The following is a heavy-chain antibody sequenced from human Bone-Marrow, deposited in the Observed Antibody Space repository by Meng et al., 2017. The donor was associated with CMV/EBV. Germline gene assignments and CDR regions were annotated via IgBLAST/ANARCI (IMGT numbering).Heavy chain of an antibody. J-gene: IGHJ6*02. Sequence: GESLKISCAASGFTFSSYAMSWVRQAPGKGLEWVSAISGSGGSTYYADSVKGRFTISRGNSKNTLYLQMNSLRAEDTAVYYCAKALSDRPGRIGLVVTLSSYYYYGMDVWGQGTTVTVSS. D-gene: IGHD4-23*01. CDR3: AKALSDRPGRIGLVVTLSSYYYYGMDV. CDR1: GFTFSSYA. V-gene: IGHV3-23*01. CDR2: ISGSGGST.